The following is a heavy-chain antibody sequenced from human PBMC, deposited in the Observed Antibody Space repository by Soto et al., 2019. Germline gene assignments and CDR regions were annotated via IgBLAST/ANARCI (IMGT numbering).Heavy chain of an antibody. Sequence: QVQLVESGGGVVQPGRSLRLSCAASGFTFSSYGMHWVRQAPGKGLEWVAVISYDGSNKYYADSVKGRFTISRDNSKNTLYLQMNSLRAEDTAVYYCAGHKRRGIAAAGTGDAFDIWGQGTMVTVSS. J-gene: IGHJ3*02. D-gene: IGHD6-13*01. CDR1: GFTFSSYG. CDR2: ISYDGSNK. V-gene: IGHV3-30*03. CDR3: AGHKRRGIAAAGTGDAFDI.